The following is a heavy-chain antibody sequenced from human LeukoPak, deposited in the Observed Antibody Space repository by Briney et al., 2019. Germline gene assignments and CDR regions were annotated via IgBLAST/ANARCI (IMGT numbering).Heavy chain of an antibody. CDR3: ARGGSRWYDYFKN. D-gene: IGHD6-13*01. V-gene: IGHV4-39*01. CDR2: IYYSGST. J-gene: IGHJ4*02. CDR1: GASISSSNYY. Sequence: PSETLSLTCSVSGASISSSNYYWGWIRQPPGKGLEWIGSIYYSGSTHYNPSLKSRVTISVDTSEKQFSMKLGSVTAEDTAVYYCARGGSRWYDYFKNWGQGTLVTVSS.